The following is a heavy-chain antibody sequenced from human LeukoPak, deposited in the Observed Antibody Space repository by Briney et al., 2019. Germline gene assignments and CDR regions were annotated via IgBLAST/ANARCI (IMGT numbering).Heavy chain of an antibody. V-gene: IGHV4-39*01. CDR2: IYYSGST. J-gene: IGHJ4*02. D-gene: IGHD2-15*01. CDR1: VGSISSSSYY. Sequence: SETLSLTCTVSVGSISSSSYYWGWIRQPPGKGLEWIGSIYYSGSTYYNPSLKSRVTISVDTSKNQFSLKLSSVTAADTAVYYCARHDRDKGYFDYWGQGTLVTVSS. CDR3: ARHDRDKGYFDY.